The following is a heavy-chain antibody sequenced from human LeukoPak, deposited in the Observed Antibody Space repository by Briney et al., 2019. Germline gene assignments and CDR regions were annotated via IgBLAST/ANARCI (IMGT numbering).Heavy chain of an antibody. CDR3: ARHFGYSYGYDY. CDR2: IYYSGST. Sequence: KPSETLSLTCTVSGGSISSYYWSWIRQPPGKGLEWIGYIYYSGSTNYNPSLKSRVTISVDTSKSQFSLKLSSVTAADTAVYYCARHFGYSYGYDYWGQGTLVTVSS. CDR1: GGSISSYY. D-gene: IGHD5-18*01. V-gene: IGHV4-59*08. J-gene: IGHJ4*02.